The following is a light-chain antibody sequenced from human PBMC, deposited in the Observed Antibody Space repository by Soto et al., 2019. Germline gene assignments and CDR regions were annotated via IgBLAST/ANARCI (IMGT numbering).Light chain of an antibody. J-gene: IGKJ4*01. Sequence: EIVMTQSPATLSVSPGERATLSCRASQSIDNDLAWYQQKPGQAPRLLIYGASTSATGIPVRFSGSGSGTLFTLTINSLQSEDLGVSYCQQDHRWPPLTFGGGTKVEIK. CDR1: QSIDND. CDR3: QQDHRWPPLT. CDR2: GAS. V-gene: IGKV3-15*01.